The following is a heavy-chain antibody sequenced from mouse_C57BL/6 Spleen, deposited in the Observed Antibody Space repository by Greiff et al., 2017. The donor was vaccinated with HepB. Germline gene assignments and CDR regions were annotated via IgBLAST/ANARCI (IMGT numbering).Heavy chain of an antibody. D-gene: IGHD2-5*01. CDR2: IDPSDSET. CDR3: ARHYSNHYYAMDY. V-gene: IGHV1-52*01. J-gene: IGHJ4*01. Sequence: QVQLQQPGAELVRPGSSVKLSCKASGYTFTSYWMHWVKQRPIQGLEWIGNIDPSDSETHYNQKFKDKATLTVDKSSSTAYMQLSSLTSEDSAVYYCARHYSNHYYAMDYWGQGTSVTVSS. CDR1: GYTFTSYW.